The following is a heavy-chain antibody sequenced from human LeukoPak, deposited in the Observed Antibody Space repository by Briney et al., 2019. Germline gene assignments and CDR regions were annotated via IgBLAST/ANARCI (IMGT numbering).Heavy chain of an antibody. CDR3: ARRVGAFAI. D-gene: IGHD2-15*01. CDR2: IYPGDSDT. CDR1: GYSFTNYW. V-gene: IGHV5-51*01. Sequence: GESLKICCNGSGYSFTNYWIGWVRQMPGKVLEWMGIIYPGDSDTRYSPSFQGPLTISADKSISTAYLQWSRLKASDTAMYYCARRVGAFAIWGKGTMVTVSS. J-gene: IGHJ3*02.